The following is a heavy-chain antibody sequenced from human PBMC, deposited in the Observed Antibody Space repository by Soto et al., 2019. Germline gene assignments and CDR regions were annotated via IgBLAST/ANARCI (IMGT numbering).Heavy chain of an antibody. D-gene: IGHD6-19*01. CDR3: AKEAQQWLVQGGWFDP. CDR2: ISYDGSNK. J-gene: IGHJ5*02. CDR1: GFTFSSYG. V-gene: IGHV3-30*18. Sequence: PGGSMRLSCAASGFTFSSYGMHWVRQAPGKGLEWVAVISYDGSNKYYADSVKGRFTISRDNSKNTLYLQMNSLRAGDTAVYYCAKEAQQWLVQGGWFDPWGQGTLVTVSS.